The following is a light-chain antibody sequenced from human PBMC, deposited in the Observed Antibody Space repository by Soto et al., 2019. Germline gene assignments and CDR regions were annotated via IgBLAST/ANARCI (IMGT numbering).Light chain of an antibody. CDR3: SSYTTSSTVA. CDR2: EVS. J-gene: IGLJ2*01. V-gene: IGLV2-14*01. CDR1: SSDIGGYNY. Sequence: QSALTQSASVSGSPGQSIIISCTGTSSDIGGYNYVSWYQQHPDKAPKLMIFEVSNRPSGVSNRFSGSKSGNTASLTISGLLPEDEADYYCSSYTTSSTVAFGGGTKLTVL.